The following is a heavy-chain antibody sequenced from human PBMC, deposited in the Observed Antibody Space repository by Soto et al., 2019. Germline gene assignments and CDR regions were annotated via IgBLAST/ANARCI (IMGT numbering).Heavy chain of an antibody. Sequence: LRLSCAASGFSVRSSQMSWFRQAPGKGLEWVSIIFSDGTTHYGVSVKGRFTISRDNSKNTLYLQMNSLRAEDTAVYYCAKGGYNYGFLFDCWGQGTLVTVSS. CDR3: AKGGYNYGFLFDC. V-gene: IGHV3-53*01. D-gene: IGHD5-18*01. J-gene: IGHJ4*02. CDR1: GFSVRSSQ. CDR2: IFSDGTT.